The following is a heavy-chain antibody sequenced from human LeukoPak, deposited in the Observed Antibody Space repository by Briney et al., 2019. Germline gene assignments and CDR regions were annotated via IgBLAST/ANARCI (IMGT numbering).Heavy chain of an antibody. V-gene: IGHV3-21*01. CDR1: GFTFSSYS. Sequence: GGSLRLSCAASGFTFSSYSMNWVRQAPGKGLEWVSSVNSGSSYIYYADSVKGHFTISRDNANNSLYLQMNSLRAEDTAVYYCARDKSHDSSGYYGMGDYWGQGTLVTVSS. CDR3: ARDKSHDSSGYYGMGDY. J-gene: IGHJ4*02. CDR2: VNSGSSYI. D-gene: IGHD3-22*01.